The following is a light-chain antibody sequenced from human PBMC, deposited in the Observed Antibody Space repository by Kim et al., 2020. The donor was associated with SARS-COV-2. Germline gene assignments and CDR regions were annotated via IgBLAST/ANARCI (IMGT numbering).Light chain of an antibody. Sequence: ASVGDRVTISGRASQTIINYLNWYQQKPGTAPNLLIYSAFKLQSGVSSRFSCSGSGTDFTLTINDLQPDDFATYYCQQTYTTPWTFGQGTKVDIK. V-gene: IGKV1-39*01. CDR1: QTIINY. J-gene: IGKJ1*01. CDR2: SAF. CDR3: QQTYTTPWT.